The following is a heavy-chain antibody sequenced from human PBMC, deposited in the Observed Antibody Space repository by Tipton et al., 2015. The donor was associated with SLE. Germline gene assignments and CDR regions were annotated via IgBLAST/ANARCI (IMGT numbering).Heavy chain of an antibody. Sequence: LRLSCTVSGGSISSYYWSWIRQPAGKGLEWIGRIYTSGSTNYNPSLKSRVTMSVDTSKNQFSLKLSSVTAADTAVYYCARDADYDILTGYSLDAFDIWGQGTMVTVSS. CDR2: IYTSGST. J-gene: IGHJ3*02. V-gene: IGHV4-4*07. CDR3: ARDADYDILTGYSLDAFDI. CDR1: GGSISSYY. D-gene: IGHD3-9*01.